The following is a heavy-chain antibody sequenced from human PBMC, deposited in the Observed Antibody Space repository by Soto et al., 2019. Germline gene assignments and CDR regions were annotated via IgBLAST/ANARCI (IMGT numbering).Heavy chain of an antibody. D-gene: IGHD3-3*01. J-gene: IGHJ3*02. V-gene: IGHV1-46*03. CDR1: GYTFTSYY. CDR3: ASPLDYDFWSGYYSGKRNDAFDI. CDR2: INPNGGST. Sequence: ASVKVSCKASGYTFTSYYMSWVRQAPGQGLEWMGIINPNGGSTSYAQKFQGRVTMTRDTSTSTVYMELRSLRSEDTAVYYCASPLDYDFWSGYYSGKRNDAFDIWGQGTMVTVSS.